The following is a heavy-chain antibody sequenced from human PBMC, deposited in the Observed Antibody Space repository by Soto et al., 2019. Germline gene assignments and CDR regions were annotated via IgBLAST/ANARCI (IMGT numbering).Heavy chain of an antibody. CDR2: INAGNGNT. V-gene: IGHV1-3*01. CDR1: GYTFTSYA. D-gene: IGHD6-13*01. Sequence: ASVKVSCKASGYTFTSYAMHWVRQAPAQRLEWMGWINAGNGNTKYSQKFQGRVTITRDTSASTAYMELSSLRSEDTAVYYCARGGQLVRYYYYDLDVWGKGTTVTVSS. CDR3: ARGGQLVRYYYYDLDV. J-gene: IGHJ6*03.